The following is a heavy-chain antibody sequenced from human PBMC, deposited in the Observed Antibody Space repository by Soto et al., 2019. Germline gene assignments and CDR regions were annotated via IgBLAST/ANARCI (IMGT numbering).Heavy chain of an antibody. CDR1: GGNFRRYA. J-gene: IGHJ6*02. Sequence: SVKVSGKASGGNFRRYAISWVRQAPGQGLEWMGGILPIFGSPSHAQKFQGRVTVTADESTSTAYLELTSLTSEDTAMYYCVFGYCTTTSCSYYFYGLDVWGQGSPVTVSS. CDR2: ILPIFGSP. CDR3: VFGYCTTTSCSYYFYGLDV. D-gene: IGHD2-2*01. V-gene: IGHV1-69*13.